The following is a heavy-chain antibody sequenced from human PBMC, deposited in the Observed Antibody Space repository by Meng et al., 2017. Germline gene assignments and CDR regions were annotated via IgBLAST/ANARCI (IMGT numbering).Heavy chain of an antibody. CDR2: INSDGSST. V-gene: IGHV3-74*01. CDR1: GLTFSSYW. J-gene: IGHJ4*02. Sequence: VQLVGAGGGLVQPGGSLRLSCAASGLTFSSYWMHWVRQAPGKGLVWVSRINSDGSSTSYADSVKGRFTISRDNAKNTLYLQMNSLRAEDTAVYYCVFQPVAGTGYDYWGQGTLVTVSS. D-gene: IGHD6-19*01. CDR3: VFQPVAGTGYDY.